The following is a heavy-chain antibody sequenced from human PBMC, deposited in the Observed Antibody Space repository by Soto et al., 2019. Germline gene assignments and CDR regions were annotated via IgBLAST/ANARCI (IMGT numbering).Heavy chain of an antibody. CDR3: VREDDGGDRDYYGLDV. D-gene: IGHD2-21*02. CDR1: GGSISGDYYH. J-gene: IGHJ6*02. V-gene: IGHV4-30-4*08. Sequence: QVQLQQSGPGLVKPSQTLSLTCTVSGGSISGDYYHWTWIRQSPGKGLEWIGYVFHSGSVLYNPSLKGRLNISVDTSKNQFALRLSSVTAADTAVYFCVREDDGGDRDYYGLDVWGQGTTVTVSS. CDR2: VFHSGSV.